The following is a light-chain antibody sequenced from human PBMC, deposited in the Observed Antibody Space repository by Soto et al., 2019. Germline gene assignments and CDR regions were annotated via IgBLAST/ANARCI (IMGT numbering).Light chain of an antibody. Sequence: ESVLTQSPATLSSSPGERATLSCRVSQSVTSNLAWYQQKPGQAPRLLFYEGSNKATGLPGRFSVSGSETDFSLTISSLEPEDFAVYYCQQRRNWPFTFGQGTKVEI. V-gene: IGKV3-11*01. CDR1: QSVTSN. CDR3: QQRRNWPFT. CDR2: EGS. J-gene: IGKJ2*01.